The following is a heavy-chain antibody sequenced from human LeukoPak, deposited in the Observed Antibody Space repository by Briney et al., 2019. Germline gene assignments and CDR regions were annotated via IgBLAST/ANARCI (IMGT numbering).Heavy chain of an antibody. V-gene: IGHV4-34*01. D-gene: IGHD4-17*01. CDR1: GGSFSGYY. CDR3: ARGGVPYGDYYWFDP. J-gene: IGHJ5*02. CDR2: INHSGST. Sequence: PSETLSLTCAVYGGSFSGYYWSWIRQPPGKGLEWIGEINHSGSTNYNPSLKSRVTISVDTSKNQFSLKLSSVTAADTAVYYCARGGVPYGDYYWFDPWGPGTLVTVSS.